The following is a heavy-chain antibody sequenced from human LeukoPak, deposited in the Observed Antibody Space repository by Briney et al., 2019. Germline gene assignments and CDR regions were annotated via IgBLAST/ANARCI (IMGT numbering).Heavy chain of an antibody. D-gene: IGHD3-3*01. J-gene: IGHJ4*02. CDR2: IRYDGSNK. Sequence: GGSLRLSCAASGFTFSSYGMHWVRQAPGKGLEWVAFIRYDGSNKYYADSVKGRFTISRDNSKNTLYLQMNSLRAEDTAVYYCAKVSTIFGVVQSPGYFDYWGQGTLVTVSS. CDR3: AKVSTIFGVVQSPGYFDY. V-gene: IGHV3-30*02. CDR1: GFTFSSYG.